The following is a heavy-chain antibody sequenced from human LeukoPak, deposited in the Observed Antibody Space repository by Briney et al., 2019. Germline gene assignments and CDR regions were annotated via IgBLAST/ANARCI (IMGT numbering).Heavy chain of an antibody. D-gene: IGHD6-13*01. CDR3: ARAGDEGRIAAPLSH. CDR1: GYTFTSYY. Sequence: ASVKVSCKASGYTFTSYYMHWVRQAPGQGLEWMGIIKPSGGSTSYAQKFQGRITMTRDTSTSTVYMELSSLRSDDTAVYYCARAGDEGRIAAPLSHWGQGTLVTVSS. CDR2: IKPSGGST. V-gene: IGHV1-46*01. J-gene: IGHJ4*02.